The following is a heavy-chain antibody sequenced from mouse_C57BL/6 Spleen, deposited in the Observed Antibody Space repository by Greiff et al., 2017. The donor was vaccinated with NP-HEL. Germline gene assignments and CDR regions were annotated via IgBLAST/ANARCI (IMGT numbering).Heavy chain of an antibody. D-gene: IGHD3-2*02. CDR2: IDPEDGDT. CDR3: TTGGQLRSDYFDY. Sequence: VQLQQSGAELVRPGASVKLSCTASGFNINDYYMHWVKQRPEQGLEWIGRIDPEDGDTEYAPKFQGKATMTADTSSNTDYLQLSSLTSEDTAVYYCTTGGQLRSDYFDYWGQGTTLTVSS. J-gene: IGHJ2*01. V-gene: IGHV14-1*01. CDR1: GFNINDYY.